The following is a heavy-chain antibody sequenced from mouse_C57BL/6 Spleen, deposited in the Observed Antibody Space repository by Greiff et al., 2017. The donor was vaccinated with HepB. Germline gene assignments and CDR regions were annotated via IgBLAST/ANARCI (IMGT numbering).Heavy chain of an antibody. CDR2: INPNNGGT. CDR1: GYTFTDYN. J-gene: IGHJ2*01. CDR3: ASSTVVATNFDY. Sequence: EVQLQQSGPELVKPGASVKISCKASGYTFTDYNMHWVKQSHGKSLEWIGYINPNNGGTSYNQKFKGKATLTVNKSSSTAYMELRSLTSEDSAVYYCASSTVVATNFDYWGQGTTLTVSS. D-gene: IGHD1-1*01. V-gene: IGHV1-22*01.